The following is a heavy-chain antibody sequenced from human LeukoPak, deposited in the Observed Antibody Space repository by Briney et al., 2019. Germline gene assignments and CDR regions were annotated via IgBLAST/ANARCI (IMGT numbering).Heavy chain of an antibody. CDR1: GGSISSGGYY. CDR3: ARSAMTTVTTKLYYGMDV. Sequence: PSQTLSLTCTVSGGSISSGGYYWSWIRQHPGKGLEWIGYIYCSGSTYYNPSLKSRVTISVDTSKNQFSLKLSSVTAADTAVYYCARSAMTTVTTKLYYGMDVWGQGTTVTVSS. D-gene: IGHD4-17*01. CDR2: IYCSGST. V-gene: IGHV4-31*03. J-gene: IGHJ6*02.